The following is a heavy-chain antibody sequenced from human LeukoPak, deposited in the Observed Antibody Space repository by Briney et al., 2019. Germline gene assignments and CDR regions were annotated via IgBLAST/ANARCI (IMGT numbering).Heavy chain of an antibody. CDR3: ARAPESTVVTPLKWFAP. CDR2: INHSGST. V-gene: IGHV4-34*01. D-gene: IGHD4-23*01. Sequence: SETLSLTCAVYGGSFSGYYWSWIRQPPGKGLEWIGEINHSGSTNYNPSLKSRVTISVDTSKNQFSLKLSSVTAADTAVYYCARAPESTVVTPLKWFAPWGQGTLVTVSS. CDR1: GGSFSGYY. J-gene: IGHJ5*02.